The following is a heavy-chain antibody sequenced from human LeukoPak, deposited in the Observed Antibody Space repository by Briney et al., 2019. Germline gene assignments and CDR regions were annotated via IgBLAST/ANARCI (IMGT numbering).Heavy chain of an antibody. J-gene: IGHJ4*02. Sequence: GGSLRLSCAASGFTFSSYAMSWVRQAPGKGLEWVSDISGSDYSKYYADSVEGRFTISRDNYKNTLYLQIHTLRAEHTAVLYYAKETVAAPPIDYWGQGTLVTVSS. V-gene: IGHV3-23*01. D-gene: IGHD6-19*01. CDR1: GFTFSSYA. CDR3: AKETVAAPPIDY. CDR2: ISGSDYSK.